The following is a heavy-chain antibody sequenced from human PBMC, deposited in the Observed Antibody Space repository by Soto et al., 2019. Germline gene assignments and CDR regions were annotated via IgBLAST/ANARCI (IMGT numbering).Heavy chain of an antibody. CDR2: INHSGST. CDR3: ARGGVAYSSSSLWFDP. V-gene: IGHV4-34*01. D-gene: IGHD6-6*01. J-gene: IGHJ5*02. Sequence: QVQLQQWGAGLLKPSETLSLTCAVYGGSFSGYYWSWIRQPPGKGLEWIGEINHSGSTHSNPSLKSRVTISVDTSKNQFSLKLCCVTAADTAVYYCARGGVAYSSSSLWFDPWGQGTLVTVSS. CDR1: GGSFSGYY.